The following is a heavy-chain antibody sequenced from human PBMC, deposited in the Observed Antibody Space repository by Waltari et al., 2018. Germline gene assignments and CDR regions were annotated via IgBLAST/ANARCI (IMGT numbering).Heavy chain of an antibody. J-gene: IGHJ4*02. Sequence: EVPLAESGGGLVQPGGSLRLSCVGSGFIFSTYSMNWVRQAPGKGLEWLSYISSSTSTIYYADSVKGRFTVSRDNAENSLYLQMNSLRDEDTAIYYCVKGYSHDNWGQGTLVTVSS. V-gene: IGHV3-48*02. CDR2: ISSSTSTI. CDR1: GFIFSTYS. CDR3: VKGYSHDN. D-gene: IGHD1-1*01.